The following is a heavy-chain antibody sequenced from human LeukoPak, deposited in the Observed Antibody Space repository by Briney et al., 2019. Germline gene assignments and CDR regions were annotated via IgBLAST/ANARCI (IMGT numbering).Heavy chain of an antibody. CDR3: ARVRSTGWEFEY. CDR1: GFTFSSYN. D-gene: IGHD6-19*01. Sequence: PGGSLRLSCAASGFTFSSYNMNWVRQAPGKGLEWVSSIDSNTGSIYYADSVKGRFTLFRDNARNSLFLQVNSLTAEDTAVYYCARVRSTGWEFEYWGRGTLVTVSS. CDR2: IDSNTGSI. J-gene: IGHJ4*02. V-gene: IGHV3-21*01.